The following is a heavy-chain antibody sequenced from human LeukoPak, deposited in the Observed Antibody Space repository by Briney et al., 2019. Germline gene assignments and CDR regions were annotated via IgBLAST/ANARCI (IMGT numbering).Heavy chain of an antibody. V-gene: IGHV4-59*01. CDR3: ASGSYRYDFDY. J-gene: IGHJ4*02. CDR2: IYYSGST. CDR1: GGSISSYY. Sequence: PSEALSLTCTVSGGSISSYYWSWIRQPPGKGLEWIGYIYYSGSTNYNPSLKSRVTISVDTSKNQFSLKLSSVTAADTAVYHCASGSYRYDFDYWGQGTLVTVSS. D-gene: IGHD3-16*02.